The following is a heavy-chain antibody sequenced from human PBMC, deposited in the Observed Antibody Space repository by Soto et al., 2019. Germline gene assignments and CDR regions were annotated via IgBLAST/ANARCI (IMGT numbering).Heavy chain of an antibody. Sequence: EVQMVESGGGLVQPGGSLRLSCAAAGFIFNNYWMHWVRQVPGKGLMWVSRIQSDGSSIDYADSVKGRFTISRDNAKNTVYLQMNSLRVEDTAVYYCASSCGIDHWCQGTLVTVSS. V-gene: IGHV3-74*01. CDR1: GFIFNNYW. CDR2: IQSDGSSI. CDR3: ASSCGIDH. J-gene: IGHJ4*02.